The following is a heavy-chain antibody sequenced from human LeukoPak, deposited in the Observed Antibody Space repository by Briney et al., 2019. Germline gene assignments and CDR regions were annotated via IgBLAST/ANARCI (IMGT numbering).Heavy chain of an antibody. J-gene: IGHJ5*02. CDR2: IYYSGRT. Sequence: SGPGLVQPSAPLSLTCTVSGGSISSSGYYWGWIRQPPGKGLEWIAIIYYSGRTYYNPSLKSRFTISVDTSKNQLSLKLSSLTAADTAVYYCARHEYSGSYYGLSWFDPWGQGTLVTVSS. CDR1: GGSISSSGYY. CDR3: ARHEYSGSYYGLSWFDP. V-gene: IGHV4-39*01. D-gene: IGHD1-26*01.